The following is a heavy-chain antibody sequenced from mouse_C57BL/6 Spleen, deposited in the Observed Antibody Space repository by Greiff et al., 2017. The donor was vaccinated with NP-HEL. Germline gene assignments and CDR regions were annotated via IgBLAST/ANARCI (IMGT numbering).Heavy chain of an antibody. Sequence: QVQLKESGPELVKPGASVKISCKASGYSFTSYYIHWVKQRPGQGLEWIGWIYPGSGNTKYNEKFKGKATLTADTSSSTAYMQLSSLTSEDSAVYYCAKDGYIPYAMDYWGQGTSVTVSS. J-gene: IGHJ4*01. CDR1: GYSFTSYY. V-gene: IGHV1-66*01. D-gene: IGHD2-3*01. CDR2: IYPGSGNT. CDR3: AKDGYIPYAMDY.